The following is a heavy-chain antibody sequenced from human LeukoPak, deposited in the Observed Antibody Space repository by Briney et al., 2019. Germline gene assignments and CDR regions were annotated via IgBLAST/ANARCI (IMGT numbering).Heavy chain of an antibody. Sequence: ASVKVSCKASGYTFTSYAMNWVRQAPGQGLEWMGWINTNTGNPTYAQGFTGRFVFSLDTSVSTAYLQISSLKAEDAAVYYCARVSDSSSWYVPQAFFDYWGQGTLVTVSS. CDR1: GYTFTSYA. CDR2: INTNTGNP. D-gene: IGHD6-13*01. CDR3: ARVSDSSSWYVPQAFFDY. V-gene: IGHV7-4-1*02. J-gene: IGHJ4*02.